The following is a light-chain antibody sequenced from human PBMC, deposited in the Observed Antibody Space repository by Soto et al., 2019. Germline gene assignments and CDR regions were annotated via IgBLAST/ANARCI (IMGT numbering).Light chain of an antibody. J-gene: IGLJ1*01. CDR2: DVS. Sequence: QCVLTQPASVSGSPGQSITISCTGTSSDVGGYNYVSWYQQHPGKAPKLMIYDVSNRPSGVSNRFSGSKSGNTASLTISGLQAEDEADYYCSSYTSSSTQDVFGTGTKVTVL. CDR1: SSDVGGYNY. CDR3: SSYTSSSTQDV. V-gene: IGLV2-14*01.